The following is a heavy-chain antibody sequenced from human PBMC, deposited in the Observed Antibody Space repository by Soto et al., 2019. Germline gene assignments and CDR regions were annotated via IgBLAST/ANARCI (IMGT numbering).Heavy chain of an antibody. Sequence: EVQLVESGGGLVQPGGSLRLSCAASGFTFSSYDMHWVRQVAGKGLEWVSAIGVAGDTYYPDSVKGRFTISRENAKISLYRQMNSLRAEDKAVYYCASGGWGSSWYEGGSRIDYWCQGTLVTVSS. D-gene: IGHD6-13*01. CDR2: IGVAGDT. CDR3: ASGGWGSSWYEGGSRIDY. J-gene: IGHJ4*02. V-gene: IGHV3-13*01. CDR1: GFTFSSYD.